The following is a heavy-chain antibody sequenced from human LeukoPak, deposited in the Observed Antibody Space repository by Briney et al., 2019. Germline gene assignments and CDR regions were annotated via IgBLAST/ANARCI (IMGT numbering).Heavy chain of an antibody. Sequence: SETLSLTCTVSGGSISSGGYYWSWIRQHPGKGLEWIGYIYYSGSTYYNPSLKSRVTISVDTSKNQFSLKLSSVTAADTAVYYCARARSGTTTTYYYYMDVRGKGTTVTVSS. CDR3: ARARSGTTTTYYYYMDV. D-gene: IGHD1-7*01. CDR1: GGSISSGGYY. J-gene: IGHJ6*03. V-gene: IGHV4-31*03. CDR2: IYYSGST.